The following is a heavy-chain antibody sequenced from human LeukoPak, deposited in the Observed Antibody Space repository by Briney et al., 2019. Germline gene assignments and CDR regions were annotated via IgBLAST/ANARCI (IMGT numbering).Heavy chain of an antibody. J-gene: IGHJ4*02. Sequence: GESLRISCAASGFTFSTYAMAWVRQAPGKGLEWVSSISGSGYNTYYIDSVKGRFTISRDNSKNTLYLQMNSLRAEDTAVYYCARPVGVTNRVMEDYWGQGTLVTVSS. CDR2: ISGSGYNT. CDR1: GFTFSTYA. CDR3: ARPVGVTNRVMEDY. D-gene: IGHD2-8*01. V-gene: IGHV3-23*01.